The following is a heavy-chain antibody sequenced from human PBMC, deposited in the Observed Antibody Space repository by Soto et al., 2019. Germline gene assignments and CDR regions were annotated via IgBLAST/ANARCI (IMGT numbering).Heavy chain of an antibody. CDR2: IYYHGNT. CDR1: GGSISTDSHY. V-gene: IGHV4-39*01. D-gene: IGHD3-16*01. Sequence: QLQLQESGPGLVKPSETLSLTCTVSGGSISTDSHYWGWIRQPPGKGLEWIGSIYYHGNTYYNPSLKTRVSISVDTSKNQFSLKLSSVTAAETAVYYCARRGRLSAEYFHHWGQGTLVTVSS. J-gene: IGHJ1*01. CDR3: ARRGRLSAEYFHH.